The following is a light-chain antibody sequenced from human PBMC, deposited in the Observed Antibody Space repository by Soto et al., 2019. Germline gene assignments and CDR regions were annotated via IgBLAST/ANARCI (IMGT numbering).Light chain of an antibody. V-gene: IGLV2-23*01. Sequence: QSVLTQPASVSGSPGQSITISCTGTSSDVGTYNLVSWYQQHPGKAPKLMIYEDTKRPSGVSNRFSGSKSGNTASLTISGLQAEDEADFYCCSYAGYSTGVFGTGTKVTVL. CDR3: CSYAGYSTGV. CDR1: SSDVGTYNL. CDR2: EDT. J-gene: IGLJ1*01.